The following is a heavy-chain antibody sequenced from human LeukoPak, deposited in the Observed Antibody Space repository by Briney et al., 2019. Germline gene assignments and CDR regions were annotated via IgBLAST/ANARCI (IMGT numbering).Heavy chain of an antibody. CDR2: INSNSGGT. V-gene: IGHV1-2*02. D-gene: IGHD2-2*01. CDR3: ARVGYCSTTSCSPTRWFDP. CDR1: GYTFTDYY. J-gene: IGHJ5*02. Sequence: ASVKVSCKASGYTFTDYYMHWVRQAPGRGLEWMGWINSNSGGTSYAQKFQGRVTMTRDTSISTAYMELRRLRSDDTAVYYCARVGYCSTTSCSPTRWFDPWGQGTPVTVSS.